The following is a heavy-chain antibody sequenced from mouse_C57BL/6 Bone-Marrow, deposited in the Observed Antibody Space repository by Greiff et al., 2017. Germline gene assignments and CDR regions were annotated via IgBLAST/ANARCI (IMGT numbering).Heavy chain of an antibody. CDR2: IDPEDGET. D-gene: IGHD1-1*01. J-gene: IGHJ1*03. V-gene: IGHV14-2*01. CDR3: AGGGSSPFWYFDV. Sequence: VQLQQSGAELVKPGASVKLSCTASGFNFKDYYMPWVKQRTEQGLEWIGGIDPEDGETKYAQKFQGKATITADTSSNTAYLQLSSLTSEDPAGYYCAGGGSSPFWYFDVWGTGTTVTVSS. CDR1: GFNFKDYY.